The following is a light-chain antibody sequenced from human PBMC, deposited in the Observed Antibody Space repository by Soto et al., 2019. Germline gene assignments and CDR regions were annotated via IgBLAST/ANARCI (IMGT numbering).Light chain of an antibody. CDR3: TSYGGRDNLM. V-gene: IGLV2-8*01. CDR1: SSDIGAYNY. J-gene: IGLJ3*02. CDR2: EVN. Sequence: QSALTQPPSASGSPGQSVTISCTGTSSDIGAYNYVSWFQQHPGEAPKLIISEVNKRPSGVPDRSSGSKSGNTASLTVSGLQAEDEADYYCTSYGGRDNLMFGGGTKLTVL.